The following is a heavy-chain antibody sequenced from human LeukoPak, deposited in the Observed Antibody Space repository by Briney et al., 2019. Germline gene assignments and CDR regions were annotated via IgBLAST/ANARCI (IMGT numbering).Heavy chain of an antibody. CDR3: AKSGTRSTWSPRVKTYFDY. CDR1: GFTFSSYE. CDR2: ISSSGSTI. D-gene: IGHD6-13*01. Sequence: PGGSLRLSCAASGFTFSSYEMNWVRQAPGKGLEWVSYISSSGSTIYYADSVKGRFTISRDNSKNTLYLQMYSLRDEDTAVYFCAKSGTRSTWSPRVKTYFDYWGQGTLVTVSS. V-gene: IGHV3-48*03. J-gene: IGHJ4*02.